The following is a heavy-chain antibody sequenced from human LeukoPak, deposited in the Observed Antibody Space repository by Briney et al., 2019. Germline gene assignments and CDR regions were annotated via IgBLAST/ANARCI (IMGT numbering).Heavy chain of an antibody. D-gene: IGHD6-13*01. V-gene: IGHV3-30-3*01. Sequence: GGSLRLSCAASGFTFSSYAMHWVRQAPGKGLEWVAVISYDGSNKYYADSVKGRFTISRDNSKNMLYLQMNSLRAEDTAVYYCARGEAAAGTDKLSNWGQGTLVTVSS. CDR2: ISYDGSNK. CDR1: GFTFSSYA. J-gene: IGHJ4*02. CDR3: ARGEAAAGTDKLSN.